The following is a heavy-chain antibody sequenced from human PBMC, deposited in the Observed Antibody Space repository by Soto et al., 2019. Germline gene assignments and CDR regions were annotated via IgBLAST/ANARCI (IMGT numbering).Heavy chain of an antibody. D-gene: IGHD6-6*01. Sequence: QVQLVESGGGLVKPGGSLRLSCAASGFTFSDYDMSWIGQAPGKGLEWVSFVSSSGTTIYYADSVKGRFTISRDNAKNSLYLQMNSLRAEDTAVYYCARMGPRAARPNYWGQGTLVTVSS. J-gene: IGHJ4*02. CDR3: ARMGPRAARPNY. CDR1: GFTFSDYD. CDR2: VSSSGTTI. V-gene: IGHV3-11*01.